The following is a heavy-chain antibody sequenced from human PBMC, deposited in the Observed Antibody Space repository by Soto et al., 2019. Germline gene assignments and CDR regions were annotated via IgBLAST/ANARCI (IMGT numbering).Heavy chain of an antibody. CDR3: ERFMAVVPDANDAFDI. J-gene: IGHJ3*02. D-gene: IGHD2-2*01. V-gene: IGHV5-51*01. Sequence: GESLKISCKGSGYSFTSYWIGWVRQMPGKGLEWMGIIYPGDSDTRYSPSFQGQVTISADKSISTAYLQWSSLKASDTAMYYCERFMAVVPDANDAFDIWGQGTMVTVSS. CDR2: IYPGDSDT. CDR1: GYSFTSYW.